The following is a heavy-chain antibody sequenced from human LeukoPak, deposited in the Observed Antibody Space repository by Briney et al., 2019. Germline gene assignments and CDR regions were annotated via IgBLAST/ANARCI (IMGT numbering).Heavy chain of an antibody. CDR3: ARDIIRGQSDFDY. V-gene: IGHV3-7*01. Sequence: GGFSRFSCGATGSTFGNYWMTWVGQSRGKGLELVGNIEDDGDPNNYVDSVRGRFTLSRGNVNTSLYLQMNSLRVEDTAVYYCARDIIRGQSDFDYWGQGVLVTVSS. CDR1: GSTFGNYW. D-gene: IGHD6-25*01. J-gene: IGHJ4*02. CDR2: IEDDGDPN.